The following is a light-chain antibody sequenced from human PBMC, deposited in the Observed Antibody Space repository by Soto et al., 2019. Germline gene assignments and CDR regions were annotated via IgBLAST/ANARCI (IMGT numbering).Light chain of an antibody. V-gene: IGLV2-23*02. CDR2: EVT. J-gene: IGLJ2*01. CDR1: SSDFGTYNL. Sequence: QSALTQPASVSGSPGQSITISCTETSSDFGTYNLVSWYQQNPGKAPKLMIYEVTKRPSGVSNRFSGSKSGNTASLTISGLQAEDEADYYCCSYAGSSTLFGGGTKLTVL. CDR3: CSYAGSSTL.